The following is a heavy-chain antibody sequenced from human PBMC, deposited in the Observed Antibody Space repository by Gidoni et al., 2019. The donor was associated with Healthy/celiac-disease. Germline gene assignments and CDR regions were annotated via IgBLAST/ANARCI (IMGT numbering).Heavy chain of an antibody. V-gene: IGHV3-21*01. J-gene: IGHJ4*02. CDR1: GFTFSSYS. CDR2: ISSSSSYI. CDR3: ARHYYDSSGYYYFDY. Sequence: EVQLVESGGGLVKPGGSLRLSCAASGFTFSSYSMNWVRQAPGKGLEWVSSISSSSSYIYYADSVKGRFTISRDNAKNSLYLQMNSLRAEDTAVYYCARHYYDSSGYYYFDYWGQGTLVTVSS. D-gene: IGHD3-22*01.